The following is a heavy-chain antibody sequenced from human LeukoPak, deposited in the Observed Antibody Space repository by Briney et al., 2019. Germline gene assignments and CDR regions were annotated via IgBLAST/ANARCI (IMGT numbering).Heavy chain of an antibody. V-gene: IGHV1-18*01. CDR2: ISAYNGNT. Sequence: ASVKVSCKASGYTFTSYGISWVRQAPGQGLEWMGWISAYNGNTNYAQKLQGRVTMTTDTSTSTAYMELRSLRSDDTAVYYCARTPQYDFWSGYPSWFDPWGQGTLVTVSS. J-gene: IGHJ5*02. CDR3: ARTPQYDFWSGYPSWFDP. CDR1: GYTFTSYG. D-gene: IGHD3-3*01.